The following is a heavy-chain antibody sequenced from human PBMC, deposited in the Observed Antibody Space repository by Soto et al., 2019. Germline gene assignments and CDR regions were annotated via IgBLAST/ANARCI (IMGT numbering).Heavy chain of an antibody. J-gene: IGHJ4*01. CDR3: ARDPSPYTSGWYGIDF. CDR1: GFMFSAYA. D-gene: IGHD6-19*01. CDR2: ISYDGTNK. V-gene: IGHV3-30*04. Sequence: GGSLRVSCAASGFMFSAYAMLWVRQAPGKGLEWVAAISYDGTNKYYADSIKGRFTISRDNSANTLFLQVNSLRREDTAMYYCARDPSPYTSGWYGIDFWGHGTLVTVSS.